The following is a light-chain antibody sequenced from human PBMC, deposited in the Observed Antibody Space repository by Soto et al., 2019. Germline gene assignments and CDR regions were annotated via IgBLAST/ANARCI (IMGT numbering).Light chain of an antibody. CDR1: SSYVGGFNS. J-gene: IGLJ1*01. Sequence: SVLTQPASVSGSSGQSITISCTGTSSYVGGFNSVSWYQLRPGTAPKLILYDVVDRPSGVSYRFSGSKSGNTASLTISGLQAADEADYFCSSYTSTMTNVFGSGTKVTVL. CDR3: SSYTSTMTNV. V-gene: IGLV2-14*03. CDR2: DVV.